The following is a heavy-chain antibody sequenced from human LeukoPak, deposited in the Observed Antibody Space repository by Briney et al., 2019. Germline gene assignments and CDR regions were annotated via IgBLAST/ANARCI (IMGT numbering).Heavy chain of an antibody. Sequence: SETLSLTCAVYSGSFSGYYWSWIRQPPGKGLEWIGEINHSGSTNYNPSLKSRVTISVDTSKNQFSLKLSSVTAADTAVYYCASSAKRRSRGYSYGYSNWFDPWGQGTLVTVSS. V-gene: IGHV4-34*01. CDR3: ASSAKRRSRGYSYGYSNWFDP. D-gene: IGHD5-18*01. CDR1: SGSFSGYY. CDR2: INHSGST. J-gene: IGHJ5*02.